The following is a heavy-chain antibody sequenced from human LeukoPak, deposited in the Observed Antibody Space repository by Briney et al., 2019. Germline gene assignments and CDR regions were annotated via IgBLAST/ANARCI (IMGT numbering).Heavy chain of an antibody. D-gene: IGHD4-17*01. V-gene: IGHV4-38-2*02. CDR2: TSHSGTT. CDR1: GYSITSDYY. Sequence: SETLSLTCTVSGYSITSDYYWGWIRQSPGMGLEWMGSTSHSGTTYYSPSLKSRIDISLDTSKNQVSLGLNSVTAADTAVYYCARDRSYGIHDYWGQGTLVTVSS. J-gene: IGHJ4*02. CDR3: ARDRSYGIHDY.